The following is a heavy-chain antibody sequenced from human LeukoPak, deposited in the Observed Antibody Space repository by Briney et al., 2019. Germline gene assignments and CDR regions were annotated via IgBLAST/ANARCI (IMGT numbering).Heavy chain of an antibody. Sequence: ASVKVFCKASGYTFTGYYMHWVRQAPGQGLEWMGWINPNSGGTNYAQKFQGRVTMTRDTSISTAYMELSRLRSDDTAVYYCVRITGYSSGWYGDYFDYWGQGTLVTVSS. J-gene: IGHJ4*02. CDR2: INPNSGGT. CDR3: VRITGYSSGWYGDYFDY. V-gene: IGHV1-2*02. D-gene: IGHD6-19*01. CDR1: GYTFTGYY.